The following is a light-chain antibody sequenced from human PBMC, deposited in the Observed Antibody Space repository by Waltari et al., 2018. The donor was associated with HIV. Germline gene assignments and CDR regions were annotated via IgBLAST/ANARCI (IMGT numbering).Light chain of an antibody. V-gene: IGKV3-20*01. Sequence: EIVLTQSTGTLSLSPGERATLSCRASQSVSSSYLAWYQQKPGQAPRLLIYGASSRATGIPDRFSGSGSGTDFTLTISRLEPEDFAVYYCQQYGSSPQGFGGGTKVEIK. CDR1: QSVSSSY. CDR2: GAS. J-gene: IGKJ4*01. CDR3: QQYGSSPQG.